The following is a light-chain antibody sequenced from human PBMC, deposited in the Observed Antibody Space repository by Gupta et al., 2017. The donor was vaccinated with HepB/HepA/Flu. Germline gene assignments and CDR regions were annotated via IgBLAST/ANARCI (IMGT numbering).Light chain of an antibody. CDR3: SSYTSSSTRVV. CDR2: DVS. CDR1: SSDVGGYNY. Sequence: SALPQPASVSGSPGQSITISCTGTSSDVGGYNYVSWYQQHPGKAPKLMIYDVSNRPSGVAYRFSGSKYGNTAALTITGLQAEDEADYDCSSYTSSSTRVVFGGGTKLTVL. V-gene: IGLV2-14*03. J-gene: IGLJ2*01.